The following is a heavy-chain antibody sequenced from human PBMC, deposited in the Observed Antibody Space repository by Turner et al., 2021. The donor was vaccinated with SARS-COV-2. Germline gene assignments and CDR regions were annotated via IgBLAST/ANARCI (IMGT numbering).Heavy chain of an antibody. CDR2: ISSSRSYI. Sequence: VQLVESGGGLVKPGGSLRLSCAASGFTFSSYTMSWVRQAPGKGLEWVSSISSSRSYIYYADSVKGRFTISRDNAKNSLYLQMNSLRAEDTAVYYCARGTYYYDSSVYSGTNWFDPWGQGTLVTVSS. D-gene: IGHD3-22*01. CDR1: GFTFSSYT. J-gene: IGHJ5*02. V-gene: IGHV3-21*01. CDR3: ARGTYYYDSSVYSGTNWFDP.